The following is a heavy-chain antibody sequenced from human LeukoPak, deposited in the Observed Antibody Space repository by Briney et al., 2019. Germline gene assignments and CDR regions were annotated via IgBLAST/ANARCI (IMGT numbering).Heavy chain of an antibody. CDR3: ARTPHLGYCSSTSCYTHGWFDP. J-gene: IGHJ5*02. CDR2: IYYSGST. CDR1: GGSISSGGYY. Sequence: TLSLTCTVSGGSISSGGYYWSWIRQHPGKGLEWIGYIYYSGSTYYNPSLKSRVTISVDTSKNQFSLKLSSVTAADTAVYYCARTPHLGYCSSTSCYTHGWFDPWGQGTLVTVSS. D-gene: IGHD2-2*02. V-gene: IGHV4-31*03.